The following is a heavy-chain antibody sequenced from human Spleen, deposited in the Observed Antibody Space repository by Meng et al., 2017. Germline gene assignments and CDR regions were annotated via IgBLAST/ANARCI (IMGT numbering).Heavy chain of an antibody. CDR1: GYTFTSYD. D-gene: IGHD5-18*01. CDR3: ARQSGTAIFTRYFEY. Sequence: ASVKVSCKASGYTFTSYDINWVRQATGQGLEWMGWMNPNSGNTGYAQKFQGRVTITRNTSISTAYMELSRLRSDDTAIYYCARQSGTAIFTRYFEYWGQGTLVTVSS. J-gene: IGHJ4*02. CDR2: MNPNSGNT. V-gene: IGHV1-8*03.